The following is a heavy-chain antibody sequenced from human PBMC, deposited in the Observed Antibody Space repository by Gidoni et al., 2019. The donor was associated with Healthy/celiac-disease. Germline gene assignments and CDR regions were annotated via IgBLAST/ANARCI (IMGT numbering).Heavy chain of an antibody. Sequence: QVQLQESGPGLVKPSGTLSLTCAASGGSISSSNWWSWVRQPPGKGLEWIGEIYHSGSTNYKPSLKSRVTQSVEKSKNQFSLKLSSVTAADTAVYYCARDRGEQWLALGFFDYWGQGTLVTVSS. CDR3: ARDRGEQWLALGFFDY. V-gene: IGHV4-4*02. D-gene: IGHD6-19*01. CDR1: GGSISSSNW. CDR2: IYHSGST. J-gene: IGHJ4*02.